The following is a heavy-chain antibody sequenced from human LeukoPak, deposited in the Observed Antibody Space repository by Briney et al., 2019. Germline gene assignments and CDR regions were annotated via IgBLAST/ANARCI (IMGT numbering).Heavy chain of an antibody. Sequence: SETLSLTCAVYGGSFSGYYWSWIRQPPGKGLEWIGEINHSGSTNYNPSLKSRVTISVDTSKSQFSLKLSSVTAADTAVYYCARVERFGYYDYVWGSYRPWYFDYWGQGTLVTVSS. CDR2: INHSGST. V-gene: IGHV4-34*01. CDR3: ARVERFGYYDYVWGSYRPWYFDY. D-gene: IGHD3-16*02. CDR1: GGSFSGYY. J-gene: IGHJ4*02.